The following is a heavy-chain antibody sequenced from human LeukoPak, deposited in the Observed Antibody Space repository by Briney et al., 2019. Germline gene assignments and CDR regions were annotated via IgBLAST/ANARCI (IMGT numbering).Heavy chain of an antibody. CDR3: ARSTAEENWFDP. CDR2: ISYDGSNK. CDR1: GFTFSSYA. J-gene: IGHJ5*02. V-gene: IGHV3-30-3*01. Sequence: GGSLRLSCAAYGFTFSSYAMHWVRQAPGKGLEWVAVISYDGSNKYYADSVKGRFTISRDNSKNTLYLQMNSLRAEDTAVYYCARSTAEENWFDPWGQGTLVTVSS. D-gene: IGHD2-8*02.